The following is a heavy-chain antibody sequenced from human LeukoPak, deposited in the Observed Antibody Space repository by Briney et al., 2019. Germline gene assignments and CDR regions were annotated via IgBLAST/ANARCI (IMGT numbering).Heavy chain of an antibody. CDR1: GYTFTSCY. J-gene: IGHJ4*02. CDR3: ARERIAARPTDTNFDY. CDR2: INPSGGST. Sequence: ASVKVSCKASGYTFTSCYMHWVRQAPGQGLEWMGIINPSGGSTSYAQKFQGRVTMTRDTSTSTVYMELSSLRSEDTAVYYCARERIAARPTDTNFDYWGQGTLVTVS. V-gene: IGHV1-46*01. D-gene: IGHD6-6*01.